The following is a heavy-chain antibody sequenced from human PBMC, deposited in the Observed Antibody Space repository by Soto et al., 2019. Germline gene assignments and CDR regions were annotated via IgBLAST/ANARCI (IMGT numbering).Heavy chain of an antibody. Sequence: GGSLRLSCAASGFSFSSYAVSWVRQAPGKGLEWVSVFDGSVGHTYYTNSVKGRFTISNDNSKNTLFLQMNSLEAEDTAVYFCEKPLQYDSGWPIHYWGQGTLVTVSS. V-gene: IGHV3-23*01. J-gene: IGHJ4*02. CDR2: FDGSVGHT. CDR3: EKPLQYDSGWPIHY. CDR1: GFSFSSYA. D-gene: IGHD6-19*01.